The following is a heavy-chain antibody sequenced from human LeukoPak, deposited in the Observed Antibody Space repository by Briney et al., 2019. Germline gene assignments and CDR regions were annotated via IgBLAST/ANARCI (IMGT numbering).Heavy chain of an antibody. V-gene: IGHV3-48*04. J-gene: IGHJ4*02. CDR2: ISSNSRTI. CDR3: ASRSSVAGTGPG. D-gene: IGHD6-13*01. CDR1: GFTFSTYS. Sequence: GGSLRLSCAASGFTFSTYSMNWVRQAPGKGLEWVSYISSNSRTIYYAASVKGRFTISRDNAKNSLYLQMNSLRAEDTAVYYCASRSSVAGTGPGWGQGTLVTVSS.